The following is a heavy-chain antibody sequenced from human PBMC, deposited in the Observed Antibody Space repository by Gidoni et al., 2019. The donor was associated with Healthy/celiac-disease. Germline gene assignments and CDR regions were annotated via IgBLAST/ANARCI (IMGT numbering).Heavy chain of an antibody. Sequence: QVQLVQSGAAVKKPGSSVKVSCKASGGTFISYAISWVRQAPGQGLEWMGGIIPIFGTANYAQKFQGRVTSTADKSTSTAYMELSSLRSEDTAVYYCARAPAARVPRYGMDVWGQGTTVTVSS. J-gene: IGHJ6*02. D-gene: IGHD2-2*01. CDR1: GGTFISYA. CDR3: ARAPAARVPRYGMDV. V-gene: IGHV1-69*06. CDR2: IIPIFGTA.